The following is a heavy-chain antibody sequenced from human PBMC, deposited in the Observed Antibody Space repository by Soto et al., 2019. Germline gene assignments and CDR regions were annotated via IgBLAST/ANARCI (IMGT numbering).Heavy chain of an antibody. V-gene: IGHV2-26*01. CDR1: VFSLTTGKMG. CDR2: IFSDNER. Sequence: QVTLKESGPALVKPTETLPLTCTVSVFSLTTGKMGVSGIRQPPGKALEWLAHIFSDNERSYSTSLQGRLTISQDTSGSQMVRSMTNVDPEDTATYDCARMNVASYQFCNAMDVWGQGTTVTVSS. CDR3: ARMNVASYQFCNAMDV. D-gene: IGHD1-1*01. J-gene: IGHJ6*02.